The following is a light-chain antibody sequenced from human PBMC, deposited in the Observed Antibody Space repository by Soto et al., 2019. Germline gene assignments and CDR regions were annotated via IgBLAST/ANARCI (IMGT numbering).Light chain of an antibody. CDR3: NSYTSSSTWV. J-gene: IGLJ3*02. CDR1: DSDVGGYEY. Sequence: QSALTQPASVSGSPGQSIIISCTGTDSDVGGYEYVSWYQQHPGKVPKLMIYDVSHRPSGVSHRFSGSKSGNTASLTISGLQSEDEADYYCNSYTSSSTWVFGGGTKLTVL. V-gene: IGLV2-14*03. CDR2: DVS.